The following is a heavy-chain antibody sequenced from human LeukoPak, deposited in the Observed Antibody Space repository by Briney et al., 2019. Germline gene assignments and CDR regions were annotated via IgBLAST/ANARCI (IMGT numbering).Heavy chain of an antibody. D-gene: IGHD3-10*01. Sequence: SSETLSLTCTVSGYSFSSDYYWGWIRQPPGKGLEWIGSIYHSGSTYYNPSLKSRVTISVDTSKNQFSLKLSSVTAADTAVYYCAREQTVRVHSVFSYFDYWGQGTLVTVSS. CDR2: IYHSGST. V-gene: IGHV4-38-2*02. CDR3: AREQTVRVHSVFSYFDY. CDR1: GYSFSSDYY. J-gene: IGHJ4*02.